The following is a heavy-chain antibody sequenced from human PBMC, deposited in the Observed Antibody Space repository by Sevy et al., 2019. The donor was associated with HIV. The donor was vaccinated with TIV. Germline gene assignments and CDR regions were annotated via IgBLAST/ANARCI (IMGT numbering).Heavy chain of an antibody. CDR3: ARVPDIVVVPAALGGMDV. V-gene: IGHV3-11*01. J-gene: IGHJ6*02. D-gene: IGHD2-2*01. CDR2: ISSSGSTI. Sequence: GGSLRLSCAASGFTFSDYYMSWIRQAPGKGLEWVSYISSSGSTIYYADSVKGRFTISRDKAKNSLYLQMNSLRAEDTAVYYCARVPDIVVVPAALGGMDVWGQGTTVTVSS. CDR1: GFTFSDYY.